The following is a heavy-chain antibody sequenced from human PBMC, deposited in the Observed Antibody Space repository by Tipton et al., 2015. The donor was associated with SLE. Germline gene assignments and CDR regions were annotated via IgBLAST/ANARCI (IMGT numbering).Heavy chain of an antibody. J-gene: IGHJ2*01. CDR1: GGSISSGGYY. CDR3: ARGFDL. Sequence: TLSLTCTVTGGSISSGGYYWSWIRQPAGKRLEWIGRIHTSGTTNYNPPLKSRVTISVDTSKNQFSLKLSSVTAADTAVYYCARGFDLWGRGTLVTVSS. CDR2: IHTSGTT. V-gene: IGHV4-61*02.